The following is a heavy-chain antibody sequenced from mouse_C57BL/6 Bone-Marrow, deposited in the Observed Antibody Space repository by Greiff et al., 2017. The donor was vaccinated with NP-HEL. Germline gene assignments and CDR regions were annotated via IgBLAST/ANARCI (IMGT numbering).Heavy chain of an antibody. CDR3: AISSYWYFDV. Sequence: VQLQQPGAELVRPGTSVKLSCKASGYTFTSYWMHWVKQRPGQGLEWIGVIDPSDSYTNYNQKFKGKATLTVDTSSSTAYMQRSSLTSEDSAVYYCAISSYWYFDVWGRGTTVTVSS. CDR2: IDPSDSYT. D-gene: IGHD1-1*01. J-gene: IGHJ1*03. CDR1: GYTFTSYW. V-gene: IGHV1-59*01.